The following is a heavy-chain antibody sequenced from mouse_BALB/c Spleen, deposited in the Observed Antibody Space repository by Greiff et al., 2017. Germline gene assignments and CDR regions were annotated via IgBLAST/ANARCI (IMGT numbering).Heavy chain of an antibody. D-gene: IGHD2-1*01. V-gene: IGHV6-6*02. CDR1: GFTFSNYW. CDR3: TGSTRGYAMDY. Sequence: EVKLVESGGGLVQPGGSMKLSCVASGFTFSNYWMNWVRQSPEKGLEWVAEIRLKSNNYATHYAESVKGRFTISRDDSKSSVYLQMNNLRAEDTGIYYCTGSTRGYAMDYWGQGTSVTVSS. J-gene: IGHJ4*01. CDR2: IRLKSNNYAT.